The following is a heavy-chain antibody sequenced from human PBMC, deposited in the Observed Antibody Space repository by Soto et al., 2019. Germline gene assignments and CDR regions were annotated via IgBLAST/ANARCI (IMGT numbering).Heavy chain of an antibody. CDR1: GFTFSSYA. CDR2: ISGSGGST. J-gene: IGHJ4*02. Sequence: GGSLRLSCAASGFTFSSYAMSWVRQAPGKGLEWVSAISGSGGSTYYADSVKGRGTISRDKSKNTLYLQMNSLRAEDAAGEDWAKGERQFGYYFDYWGQGTLVTVSS. D-gene: IGHD1-1*01. CDR3: AKGERQFGYYFDY. V-gene: IGHV3-23*01.